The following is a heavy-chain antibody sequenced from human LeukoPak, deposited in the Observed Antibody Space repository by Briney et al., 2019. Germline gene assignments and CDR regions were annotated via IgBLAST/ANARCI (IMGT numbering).Heavy chain of an antibody. V-gene: IGHV3-21*01. CDR3: AREARVFSSSWNYVPHFGS. D-gene: IGHD6-13*01. Sequence: GGSLRLSCAASGFTFSSYSMNWVRQAPGKGLEWVSSISSSSSYIYYADSVKGRFTISRDNAKNSLYLQMNSLRDEDTAVYYCAREARVFSSSWNYVPHFGSWGQGTLVTVSS. J-gene: IGHJ4*02. CDR2: ISSSSSYI. CDR1: GFTFSSYS.